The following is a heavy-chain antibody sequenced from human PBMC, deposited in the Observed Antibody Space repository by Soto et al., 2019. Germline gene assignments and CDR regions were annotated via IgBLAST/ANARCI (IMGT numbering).Heavy chain of an antibody. CDR1: GGTFSSYA. CDR2: IIPIFGTS. J-gene: IGHJ6*02. V-gene: IGHV1-69*06. CDR3: AKPGYSGYKGSGSSYCDGREV. Sequence: SVKVSCKASGGTFSSYAISWVRQAPGQGLEWMGGIIPIFGTSNYAQKFQGRVTITADKSTSTAYMELSSLRSEDTAVYYCAKPGYSGYKGSGSSYCDGREVWDQGTTVIVS. D-gene: IGHD5-12*01.